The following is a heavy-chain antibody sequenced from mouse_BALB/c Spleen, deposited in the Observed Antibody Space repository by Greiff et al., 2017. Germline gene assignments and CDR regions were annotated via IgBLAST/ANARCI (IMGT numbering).Heavy chain of an antibody. D-gene: IGHD2-1*01. Sequence: VQLKESGGGLVQPGGSRKLSCAASGFTFSDYGMAWVRQAPGKGPEWVAFISNLAYSIYYADTVTGRFTISRENAKNTLYLEMSSLGSEDTAMYYCARDRSGNYGGMDYWGQGTSVTVSS. CDR2: ISNLAYSI. J-gene: IGHJ4*01. V-gene: IGHV5-15*02. CDR1: GFTFSDYG. CDR3: ARDRSGNYGGMDY.